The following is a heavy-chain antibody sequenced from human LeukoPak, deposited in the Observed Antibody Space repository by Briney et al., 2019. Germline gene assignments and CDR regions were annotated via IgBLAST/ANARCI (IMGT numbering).Heavy chain of an antibody. Sequence: ASVKVSCKASGYTFTSYAMNWVRQAPGQGLEWMGWINTNTGNPAYAQGFTGRFVFSLDTSVSTAYLQISSLKAEDTAVYYCAREYYDILTGYYLAGYYYGMDVWGQGTTVTVSS. D-gene: IGHD3-9*01. CDR2: INTNTGNP. CDR1: GYTFTSYA. CDR3: AREYYDILTGYYLAGYYYGMDV. V-gene: IGHV7-4-1*02. J-gene: IGHJ6*02.